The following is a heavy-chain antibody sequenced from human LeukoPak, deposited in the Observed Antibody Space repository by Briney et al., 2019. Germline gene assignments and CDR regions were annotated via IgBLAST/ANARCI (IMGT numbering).Heavy chain of an antibody. CDR3: ARAPSGVDYGGFYDY. CDR2: IYYSGST. V-gene: IGHV4-31*03. CDR1: GGSISSDGYY. J-gene: IGHJ4*02. D-gene: IGHD4-23*01. Sequence: PSETLSLTCTVSGGSISSDGYYWSWIRQHPGKGLEWIGYIYYSGSTYYNPSLKSRVTISVDTSKNQFSLKLSSVTAADTAVYYCARAPSGVDYGGFYDYWGQGTLVTVSS.